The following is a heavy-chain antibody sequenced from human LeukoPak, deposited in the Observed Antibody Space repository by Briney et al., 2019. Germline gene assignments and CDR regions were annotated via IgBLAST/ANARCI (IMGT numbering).Heavy chain of an antibody. CDR2: IYYSGST. D-gene: IGHD3-22*01. CDR1: GGSISSSSYY. J-gene: IGHJ4*02. CDR3: ARRNAYSSGYFFY. Sequence: PSETLSLTCTVSGGSISSSSYYWGWIRQPPGKGLEWIGSIYYSGSTYYNPSLKSRVSISVDTSKNQFSLKLSSVTAADTAVYYCARRNAYSSGYFFYWGQGTLVTVSS. V-gene: IGHV4-39*07.